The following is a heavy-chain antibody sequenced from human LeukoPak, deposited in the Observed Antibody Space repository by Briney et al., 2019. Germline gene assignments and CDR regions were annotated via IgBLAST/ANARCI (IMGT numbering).Heavy chain of an antibody. J-gene: IGHJ4*02. Sequence: PGGSLRLSCAASGFTFRRYAMTWVRQAPGKGLEWVSSIGDGGSTYYTDSVKGRCTISRDNSKNTLYLQMNSLRAEDAALYHCAKGGIGEPGALGNWGQGTLVTVSA. CDR2: IGDGGST. CDR1: GFTFRRYA. V-gene: IGHV3-23*01. CDR3: AKGGIGEPGALGN. D-gene: IGHD6-13*01.